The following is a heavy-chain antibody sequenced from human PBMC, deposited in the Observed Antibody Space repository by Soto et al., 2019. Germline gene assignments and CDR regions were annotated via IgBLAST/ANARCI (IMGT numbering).Heavy chain of an antibody. CDR2: IYYSGST. CDR1: GGSISSSSYY. J-gene: IGHJ5*02. CDR3: ARTLFRITIFGGVDNNWFDP. Sequence: QLQLQESGPGLVKPSETLSLTCTVSGGSISSSSYYWGWIRQPPGKGLEWIGSIYYSGSTYYNPSLKSRVTIAVDTAKNQFALKLSSVTAADTAVYYCARTLFRITIFGGVDNNWFDPWGQGTLVTVSS. V-gene: IGHV4-39*01. D-gene: IGHD3-3*01.